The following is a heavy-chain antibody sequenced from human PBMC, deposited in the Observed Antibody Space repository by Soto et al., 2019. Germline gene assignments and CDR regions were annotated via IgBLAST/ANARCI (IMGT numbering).Heavy chain of an antibody. J-gene: IGHJ5*02. Sequence: QVQLVQSGGEVTMPGASVKVSCKASGYTFTNYGISWVRQAPGQGLEWLGWISAYNGNTNYAQKFQGRVTMTADTSTSTAFMELRSLKSDDTAVYYCARSNVPHSSGWYWAEGWFDPWGQGTLVTVSS. CDR2: ISAYNGNT. CDR3: ARSNVPHSSGWYWAEGWFDP. CDR1: GYTFTNYG. D-gene: IGHD6-19*01. V-gene: IGHV1-18*01.